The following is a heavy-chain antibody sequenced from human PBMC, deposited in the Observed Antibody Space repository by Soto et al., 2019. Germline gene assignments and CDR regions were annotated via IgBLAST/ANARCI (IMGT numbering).Heavy chain of an antibody. J-gene: IGHJ2*01. CDR3: AATEGKNPYWYFDL. CDR2: ISGSGGST. CDR1: GFTFSSYA. V-gene: IGHV3-23*01. Sequence: EVQLLESGGGLVQPGGSLRLSCAASGFTFSSYAMSWVRQAPGKGLEWVSAISGSGGSTYYADSVKGRFTISRDNSKNTLYLQMNSLRAEDTAVCYCAATEGKNPYWYFDLWGRGSLVTVFS. D-gene: IGHD4-17*01.